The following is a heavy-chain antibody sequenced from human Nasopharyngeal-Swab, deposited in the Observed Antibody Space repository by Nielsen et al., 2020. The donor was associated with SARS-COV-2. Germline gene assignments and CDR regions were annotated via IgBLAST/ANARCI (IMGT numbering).Heavy chain of an antibody. Sequence: GASLTISCAASGFTFNTYALSWVRPPPGKGLEWVSVISGSDYSTKYADSVKGRFTISRDNSKNTVNLQMNSLRAEDTAIYYCAKDRDSGDDSDDYYHYYGMDVWGQGTTVTVSS. D-gene: IGHD5-12*01. J-gene: IGHJ6*01. CDR1: GFTFNTYA. CDR3: AKDRDSGDDSDDYYHYYGMDV. CDR2: ISGSDYST. V-gene: IGHV3-23*01.